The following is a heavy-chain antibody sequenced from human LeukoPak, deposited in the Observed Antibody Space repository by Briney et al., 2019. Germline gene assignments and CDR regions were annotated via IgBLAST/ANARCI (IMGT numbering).Heavy chain of an antibody. CDR3: ARGKYFDWLLGWFDP. CDR2: IYYSGST. Sequence: PSETLSLTCTASGGSISSYYWSWIRQPPGKGLGWIGYIYYSGSTNYNPSLKSRVTISVDTSKNQFSLKLSSVTAADTAVYYCARGKYFDWLLGWFDPWGQGTLVTVSS. J-gene: IGHJ5*02. CDR1: GGSISSYY. V-gene: IGHV4-59*01. D-gene: IGHD3-9*01.